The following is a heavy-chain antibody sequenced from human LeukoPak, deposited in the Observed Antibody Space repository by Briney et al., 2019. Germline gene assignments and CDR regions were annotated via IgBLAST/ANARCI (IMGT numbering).Heavy chain of an antibody. D-gene: IGHD2-21*02. Sequence: GGSLRLSCAASGFTFSSYGIHWVRQAPGKGLEWVAVISYDGSNKYYADSVKGRFTISRDNSKNTLYLQMNSLRAEDTAVYYCAKAYCGGDCPYYFDYWGQGTLVTVSS. CDR3: AKAYCGGDCPYYFDY. J-gene: IGHJ4*02. CDR2: ISYDGSNK. V-gene: IGHV3-30*19. CDR1: GFTFSSYG.